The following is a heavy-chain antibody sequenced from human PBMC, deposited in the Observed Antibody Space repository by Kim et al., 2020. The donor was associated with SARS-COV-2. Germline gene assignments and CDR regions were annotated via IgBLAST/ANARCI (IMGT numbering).Heavy chain of an antibody. CDR1: GFTFSCYA. V-gene: IGHV3-30*04. Sequence: GGSLRLSCAASGFTFSCYAMHWVRQAPCKGLEWVAVISYDGSNKYYADSVKGLFTISRDNSKNTLYLQMNSLRAEDTAVYYCASIKGGSYFNAFDIWGQGTMATVSS. J-gene: IGHJ3*02. CDR3: ASIKGGSYFNAFDI. CDR2: ISYDGSNK. D-gene: IGHD1-26*01.